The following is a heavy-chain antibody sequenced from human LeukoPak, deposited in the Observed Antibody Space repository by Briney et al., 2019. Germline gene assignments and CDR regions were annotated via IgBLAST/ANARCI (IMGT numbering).Heavy chain of an antibody. D-gene: IGHD2-2*01. V-gene: IGHV3-21*04. Sequence: PGGSLRLSCAASGFTFSSYSMNWVRQAPGKGLEWVSSISSSSSYIYYADSVKGRFTISRDNSKNTLYLQMNSLRAEDTAVYYCAKDWDERDCSSTSCFNDAFDIWGQGTMVTVSS. CDR3: AKDWDERDCSSTSCFNDAFDI. CDR2: ISSSSSYI. CDR1: GFTFSSYS. J-gene: IGHJ3*02.